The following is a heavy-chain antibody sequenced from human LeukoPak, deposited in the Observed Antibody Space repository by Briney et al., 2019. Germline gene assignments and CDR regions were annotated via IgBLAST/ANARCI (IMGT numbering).Heavy chain of an antibody. CDR2: IGGSNGIT. D-gene: IGHD5-12*01. Sequence: GGSLRLSCAASRFTFNSYAMSWVRQAPGKGLEWVSVIGGSNGITFYVGSVKGRFTISRDNSKDTLYLQMNSLRAEDAAVYYCARNENSGWGYFDYWGQGTLVTVSS. CDR3: ARNENSGWGYFDY. J-gene: IGHJ4*02. CDR1: RFTFNSYA. V-gene: IGHV3-23*01.